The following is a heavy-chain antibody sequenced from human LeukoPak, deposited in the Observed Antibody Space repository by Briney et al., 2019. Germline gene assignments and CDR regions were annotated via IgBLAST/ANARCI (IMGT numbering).Heavy chain of an antibody. CDR3: AREKDSSSRYIDY. D-gene: IGHD6-13*01. Sequence: ASVKVSCKASGYTFTGYYMHWVRQAPGQGLEWMGWINPNSGGTNYAQKFQGRVTMTRDTSISTAYMELSRLRSDDTAVYYCAREKDSSSRYIDYWGQGTLVTVSS. CDR1: GYTFTGYY. V-gene: IGHV1-2*02. CDR2: INPNSGGT. J-gene: IGHJ4*02.